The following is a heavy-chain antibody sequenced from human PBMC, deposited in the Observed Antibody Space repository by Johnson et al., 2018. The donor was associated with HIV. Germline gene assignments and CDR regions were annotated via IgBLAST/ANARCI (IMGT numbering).Heavy chain of an antibody. D-gene: IGHD3-3*02. V-gene: IGHV3-74*01. Sequence: CLKGRFTISRDNAKNTLYLQMNSLRAEDTAAYYCARELSHDAFDIWGQGTMVTVSS. J-gene: IGHJ3*02. CDR3: ARELSHDAFDI.